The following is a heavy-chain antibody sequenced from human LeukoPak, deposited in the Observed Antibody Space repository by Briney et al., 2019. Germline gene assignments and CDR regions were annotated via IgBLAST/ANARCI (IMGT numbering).Heavy chain of an antibody. J-gene: IGHJ5*02. CDR2: INHSGST. D-gene: IGHD6-13*01. V-gene: IGHV4-34*01. Sequence: SETLSLTCAVYGGSFSGYYWSWIRQPPGKGLEWIGEINHSGSTNYNPSLKSRVTISVDTSKNQFSLKLSSVTAADTAVYYCARGGMFDPWGQGTLVTVSS. CDR3: ARGGMFDP. CDR1: GGSFSGYY.